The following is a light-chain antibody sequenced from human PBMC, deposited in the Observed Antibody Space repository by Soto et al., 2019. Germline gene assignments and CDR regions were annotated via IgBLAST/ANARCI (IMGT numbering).Light chain of an antibody. Sequence: QSALTQPRSVSGSPGQSVTISCTGTSSDVGGYNYVSLYQQHPGKAPKLMIYDVSKRPSGVPDRFSGSKSGNTASLTISGLQAEDEADYYCCSYAGSYTHVFGTGTKLTV. CDR3: CSYAGSYTHV. CDR1: SSDVGGYNY. CDR2: DVS. V-gene: IGLV2-11*01. J-gene: IGLJ1*01.